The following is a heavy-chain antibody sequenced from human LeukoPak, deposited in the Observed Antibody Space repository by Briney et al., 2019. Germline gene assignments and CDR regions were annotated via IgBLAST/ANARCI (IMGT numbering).Heavy chain of an antibody. D-gene: IGHD6-19*01. CDR1: GYTFPTFG. CDR2: ISAYNGNT. J-gene: IGHJ6*03. CDR3: AREASSSGWYSPCYYMDV. Sequence: GASVKVSCKASGYTFPTFGISWVRQAPGQGLEWMGWISAYNGNTLYAQKLQGRVIMTTDTSTSTAYMELRSLRSDDTAVYYCAREASSSGWYSPCYYMDVWGKGTTVTVSS. V-gene: IGHV1-18*01.